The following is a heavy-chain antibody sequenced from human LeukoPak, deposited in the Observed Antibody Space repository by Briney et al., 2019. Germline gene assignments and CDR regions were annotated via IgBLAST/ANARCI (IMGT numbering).Heavy chain of an antibody. D-gene: IGHD3-10*01. Sequence: GSSVKVCCKASGGTFSSYAISWVRQAPGQGLEWMGGIIPIFGTANYAQKFQGRVTITADESTSTAYMELSSLRSEDTAVYYCARDHHYYGSGSYWSRQEGYMDVWGKGTTVTVSS. V-gene: IGHV1-69*13. CDR3: ARDHHYYGSGSYWSRQEGYMDV. CDR2: IIPIFGTA. CDR1: GGTFSSYA. J-gene: IGHJ6*03.